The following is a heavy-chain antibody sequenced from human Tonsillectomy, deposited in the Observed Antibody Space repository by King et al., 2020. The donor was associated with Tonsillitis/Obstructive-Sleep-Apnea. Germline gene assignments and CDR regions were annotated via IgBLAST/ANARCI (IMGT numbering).Heavy chain of an antibody. J-gene: IGHJ5*02. V-gene: IGHV3-49*04. CDR2: IRSNAYGGTT. CDR1: GFTFGDYA. CDR3: TREGRGCLDWFSGHRDWFDP. Sequence: QLVQSWGGLVQPGRYLRLSCTASGFTFGDYAMSWVRQAPGKGLEWVGLIRSNAYGGTTEYAASVKGRVTITRDDSKRIAYLQMNSLITEDTAVFYCTREGRGCLDWFSGHRDWFDPWGQGTLVTVSS. D-gene: IGHD3-3*01.